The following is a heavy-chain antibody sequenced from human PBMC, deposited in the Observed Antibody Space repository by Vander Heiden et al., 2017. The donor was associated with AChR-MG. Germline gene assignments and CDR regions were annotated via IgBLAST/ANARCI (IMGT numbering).Heavy chain of an antibody. CDR1: VGSTSSGGPY. D-gene: IGHD2-15*01. J-gene: IGHJ4*02. CDR2: IYYSGST. Sequence: QVHLQESGPGLAKPSQTLSLTCTVSVGSTSSGGPYWSWIRQHPGKGLEWIGYIYYSGSTYYNPSLKSRVTISVDTSKNQFSLKLSSVTAADTAVYYCATMGRGYCSGGSCPGEYYWGQGTLVTVSS. CDR3: ATMGRGYCSGGSCPGEYY. V-gene: IGHV4-31*03.